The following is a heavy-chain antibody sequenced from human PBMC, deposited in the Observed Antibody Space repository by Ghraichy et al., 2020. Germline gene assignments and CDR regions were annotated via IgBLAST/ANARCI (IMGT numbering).Heavy chain of an antibody. V-gene: IGHV3-21*01. D-gene: IGHD2-15*01. J-gene: IGHJ6*02. CDR3: ARVRGYCSGGSCHGMDV. CDR2: ISSSSSYI. Sequence: GGSLRLSCAASGFTFSSDSKYWVRLAPGKGLEWVSSISSSSSYIYYADSVKGRFTISRDNAKNSLYLQMNSLRAEDTAVYYCARVRGYCSGGSCHGMDVWGQGTTVTVSS. CDR1: GFTFSSDS.